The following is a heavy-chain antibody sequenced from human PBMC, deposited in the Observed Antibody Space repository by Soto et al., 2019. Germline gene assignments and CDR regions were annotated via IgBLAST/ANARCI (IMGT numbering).Heavy chain of an antibody. CDR2: FDPEDGET. CDR1: GYTLTELS. CDR3: ATFSQGWELPDY. D-gene: IGHD1-26*01. Sequence: ASVKVSCKVSGYTLTELSMHWVRQAPGKGLEWMGGFDPEDGETIYAQKFQGRVTMTEDTSTDTAYMELSSLRSEDTAVYYCATFSQGWELPDYWGQGTLVTVSS. J-gene: IGHJ4*02. V-gene: IGHV1-24*01.